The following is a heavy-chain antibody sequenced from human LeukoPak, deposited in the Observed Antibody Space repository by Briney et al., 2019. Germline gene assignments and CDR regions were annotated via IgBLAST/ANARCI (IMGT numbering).Heavy chain of an antibody. Sequence: SETLSLTCTVSGGSISSSSYYWGWIRQPPGKGLEWTESIYYSGSTYYNPSFKSRVTISVDTSKNQFSLKLSSVTAADTAVYYCARGLLSGYYNYWGQGTLVTVSS. D-gene: IGHD3-3*01. J-gene: IGHJ4*02. CDR2: IYYSGST. CDR1: GGSISSSSYY. V-gene: IGHV4-39*01. CDR3: ARGLLSGYYNY.